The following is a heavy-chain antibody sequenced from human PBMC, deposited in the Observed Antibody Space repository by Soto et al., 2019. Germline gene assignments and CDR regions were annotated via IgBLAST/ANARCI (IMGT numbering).Heavy chain of an antibody. CDR1: GYPFTSYY. V-gene: IGHV1-2*02. Sequence: ASVKVSCKASGYPFTSYYIHWVRQAPGQGLEWMGWINPITGGTNYAPKFQGRVTMTRDTSITTAYMELSRLGSDDTAVYYCARNYYDSSDRDYLDYWGQGTPVTVSS. CDR3: ARNYYDSSDRDYLDY. CDR2: INPITGGT. J-gene: IGHJ4*02. D-gene: IGHD3-22*01.